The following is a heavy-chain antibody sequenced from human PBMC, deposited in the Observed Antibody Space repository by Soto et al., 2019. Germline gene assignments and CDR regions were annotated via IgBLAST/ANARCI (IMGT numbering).Heavy chain of an antibody. CDR2: LSSSGTYI. J-gene: IGHJ3*02. CDR1: GFTFNKYY. V-gene: IGHV3-21*01. CDR3: ARGALCSSSNCFGSGAFDI. D-gene: IGHD2-2*01. Sequence: LRLSCAASGFTFNKYYMNWVRQAPGKGLEWVSSLSSSGTYIYYADSVKGRFTISRDNAKNSLYLQVDSLRAEDTAVYYCARGALCSSSNCFGSGAFDIWGQGTMVTVSS.